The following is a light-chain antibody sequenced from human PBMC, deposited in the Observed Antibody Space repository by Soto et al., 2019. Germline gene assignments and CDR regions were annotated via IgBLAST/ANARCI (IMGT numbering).Light chain of an antibody. Sequence: IVMTPSPLALPVTPGDPASIPCSSLPSLLHSNGYNYLDWYLQKPGQSPQLLIYLGSNRASGVPDRFSGSGSGTDFTLKISRVEAEDVGVYYCMQALQTPWTFGQGTKVDI. V-gene: IGKV2-28*01. CDR3: MQALQTPWT. CDR1: PSLLHSNGYNY. J-gene: IGKJ1*01. CDR2: LGS.